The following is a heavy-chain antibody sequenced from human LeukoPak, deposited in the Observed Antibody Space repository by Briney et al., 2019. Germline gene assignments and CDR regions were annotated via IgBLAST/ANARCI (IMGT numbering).Heavy chain of an antibody. Sequence: PGGSLRLSCAASGFSFSSFAMSWVRQAPGKGLEWVSATSGGGGSTYYADSVKGRFTISRDNSKNTLYLQMNSLRAEDTAVYYCAKGNYYDSPHAFDIWGQGTMVTVSS. CDR1: GFSFSSFA. CDR2: TSGGGGST. V-gene: IGHV3-23*01. J-gene: IGHJ3*02. D-gene: IGHD3-22*01. CDR3: AKGNYYDSPHAFDI.